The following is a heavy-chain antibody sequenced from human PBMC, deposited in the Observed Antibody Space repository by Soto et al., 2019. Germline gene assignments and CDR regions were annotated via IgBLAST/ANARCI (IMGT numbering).Heavy chain of an antibody. J-gene: IGHJ6*02. CDR2: IVDSGGRA. D-gene: IGHD2-2*01. CDR1: GFAFSTYA. CDR3: APVPAASSYYNTDV. Sequence: GGSLRLSCAASGFAFSTYAMNWVRQAPGKGLEWVSGIVDSGGRAFYADSVQGRFTISRDNSKNTLYLEMNNLRAEDTAIYYCAPVPAASSYYNTDVWGQGTTVTSP. V-gene: IGHV3-23*01.